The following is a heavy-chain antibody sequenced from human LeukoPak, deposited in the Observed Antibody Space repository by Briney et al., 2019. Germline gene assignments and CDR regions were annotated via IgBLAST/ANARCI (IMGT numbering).Heavy chain of an antibody. Sequence: AGSLRLSCAASGFTFSDHYMEWVRQAPGKGREWVCRTRDKNNRYTTEYAASAKGRFTISRDDAKKSVYLQMNSLKTEDTAMYYCARVCNTIACYGGSFDYWGQGTLVTVSS. CDR1: GFTFSDHY. V-gene: IGHV3-72*01. J-gene: IGHJ4*02. CDR3: ARVCNTIACYGGSFDY. CDR2: TRDKNNRYTT. D-gene: IGHD2-2*01.